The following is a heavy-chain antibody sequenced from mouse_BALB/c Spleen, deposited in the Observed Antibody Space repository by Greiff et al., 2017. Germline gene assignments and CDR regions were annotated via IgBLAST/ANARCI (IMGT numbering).Heavy chain of an antibody. J-gene: IGHJ4*01. CDR1: GFTFSSYG. Sequence: DVMLVESGGGLVQPGGSLKLSCAASGFTFSSYGMSWVRQTPDKRLELVATINSNGGSTYYPDSVKGRFTISRDNAKNTLYLQMSSLKSEDTAMYYCARGDSYYAMDYWGQGTSVTVSS. CDR3: ARGDSYYAMDY. CDR2: INSNGGST. V-gene: IGHV5-6-3*01.